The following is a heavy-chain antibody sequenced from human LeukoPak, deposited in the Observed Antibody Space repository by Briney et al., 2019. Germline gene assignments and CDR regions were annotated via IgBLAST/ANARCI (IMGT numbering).Heavy chain of an antibody. J-gene: IGHJ4*02. CDR1: GFTFSNYA. Sequence: PGGSLRLSCAASGFTFSNYAMSWVRQAPGKGLEWVSAVSGSGDNTYYADSVKGRFTISRDNSKNTLYLRMYSLRAEDTAVYYCAKVYGSSSWDWGQGTLVTVSS. CDR2: VSGSGDNT. D-gene: IGHD6-6*01. CDR3: AKVYGSSSWD. V-gene: IGHV3-23*01.